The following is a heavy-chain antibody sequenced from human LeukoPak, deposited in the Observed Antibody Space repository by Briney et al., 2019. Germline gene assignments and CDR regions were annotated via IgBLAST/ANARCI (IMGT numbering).Heavy chain of an antibody. Sequence: GGSLRLSCAASGFTFSSYAMSWVRQAPGKGLEWVSAISGSGGSTYYADSVKGRFTISRDNSKNTLYLQMNSLRAEDTAVYYCAKDSSGWYGPYYYGVDVWGKGTTVTVSS. D-gene: IGHD6-19*01. CDR2: ISGSGGST. J-gene: IGHJ6*04. CDR1: GFTFSSYA. CDR3: AKDSSGWYGPYYYGVDV. V-gene: IGHV3-23*01.